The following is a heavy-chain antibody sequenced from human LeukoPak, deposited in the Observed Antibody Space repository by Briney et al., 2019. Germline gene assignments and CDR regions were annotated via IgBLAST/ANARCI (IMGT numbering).Heavy chain of an antibody. CDR3: ARGRYCSSTSCYRRWFDP. J-gene: IGHJ5*02. V-gene: IGHV1-8*01. CDR2: MNPNSGNT. Sequence: ASVKVSCRASGYTFTSYDINWVRQAPGQGLEWMGWMNPNSGNTGYAQKFQGRVTMTRNTSISTAYMELSSLRSEDTAVYYCARGRYCSSTSCYRRWFDPWGQGTLVTVSS. D-gene: IGHD2-2*02. CDR1: GYTFTSYD.